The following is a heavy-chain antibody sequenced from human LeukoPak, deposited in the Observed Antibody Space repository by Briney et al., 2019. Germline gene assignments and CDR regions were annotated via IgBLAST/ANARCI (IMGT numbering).Heavy chain of an antibody. CDR3: VKARSDHYYDNDAFDI. CDR1: GFTFSSYT. D-gene: IGHD3-22*01. V-gene: IGHV3-64D*09. CDR2: ISSNGGST. Sequence: PGGSLRLSCSASGFTFSSYTMHWVRPAPGKGLEYVSAISSNGGSTYYAHSVKGRFTISRDNSKNTLYLQMSSLRAEDTAVYYCVKARSDHYYDNDAFDIWGQGTMVTVSS. J-gene: IGHJ3*02.